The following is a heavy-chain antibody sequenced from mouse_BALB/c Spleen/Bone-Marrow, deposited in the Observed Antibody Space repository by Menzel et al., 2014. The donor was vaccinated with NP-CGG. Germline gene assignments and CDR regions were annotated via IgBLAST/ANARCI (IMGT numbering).Heavy chain of an antibody. Sequence: QVQLQQSGAELVKPGASVKLSCKTSGYTFTSYWIQWVKQRPGQGLGWIGEIFPGTVTPYYNEKFKGKATLTIDTSSSTASMQLSNLTSEDSAVYFCARRGYGYLDYWGQGTTLTVSS. CDR2: IFPGTVTP. CDR3: ARRGYGYLDY. V-gene: IGHV1S132*01. CDR1: GYTFTSYW. D-gene: IGHD2-10*02. J-gene: IGHJ2*01.